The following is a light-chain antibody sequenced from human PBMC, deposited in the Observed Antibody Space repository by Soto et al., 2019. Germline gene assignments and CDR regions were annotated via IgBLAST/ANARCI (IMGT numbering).Light chain of an antibody. CDR3: QQYNTYPWT. V-gene: IGKV1-5*01. CDR2: DTS. Sequence: DIQVTQSPSNLSASVGDRVTFTCRASQSISSWLAWYQQKPGRAPKLLIYDTSTLESGVPSRFSGSGSGTDFTRTISRLQPDDFATYYGQQYNTYPWTIGQGTKVEIK. J-gene: IGKJ1*01. CDR1: QSISSW.